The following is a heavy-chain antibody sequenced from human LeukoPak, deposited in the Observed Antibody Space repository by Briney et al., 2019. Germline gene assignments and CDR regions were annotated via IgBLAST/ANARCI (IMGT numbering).Heavy chain of an antibody. CDR1: GYTFTDYY. CDR3: ARENNSGWYRKAAFDY. J-gene: IGHJ4*02. V-gene: IGHV1-2*02. Sequence: ASVKVSYKSSGYTFTDYYMHWVRQAPGQGLEWMGWINPNGGGTNYAQSFQGRVTMTRDTSIGTAYMELSSLISDDTAIYYCARENNSGWYRKAAFDYWGQGTLVTVTS. D-gene: IGHD6-19*01. CDR2: INPNGGGT.